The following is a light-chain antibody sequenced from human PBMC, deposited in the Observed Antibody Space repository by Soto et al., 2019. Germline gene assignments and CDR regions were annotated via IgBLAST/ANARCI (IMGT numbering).Light chain of an antibody. V-gene: IGKV3-20*01. CDR3: QQYGSSPRT. CDR1: QSVSSNY. J-gene: IGKJ1*01. CDR2: AAS. Sequence: EIVLTQSPGTLSLSPGERATLSCRASQSVSSNYLAWYQQKPGQAPRLLIDAASSRITGIPDRFSGSGSGTDCPLTISSLEPEDFAVYHCQQYGSSPRTFGQGTKVEIK.